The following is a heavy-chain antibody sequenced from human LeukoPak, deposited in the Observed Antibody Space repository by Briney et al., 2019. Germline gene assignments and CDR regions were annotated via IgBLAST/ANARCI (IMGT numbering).Heavy chain of an antibody. Sequence: GGSLRLSCAASGFTFSGYNMNWVRQAPGKGLEWVSSISSSSSYIYYADSVKGRFTISRDNAKNSLYLQMNGLRAEDTAVYYCARGLNWGSLAFDYWGQGTLVTVSS. V-gene: IGHV3-21*01. CDR2: ISSSSSYI. D-gene: IGHD7-27*01. CDR1: GFTFSGYN. CDR3: ARGLNWGSLAFDY. J-gene: IGHJ4*02.